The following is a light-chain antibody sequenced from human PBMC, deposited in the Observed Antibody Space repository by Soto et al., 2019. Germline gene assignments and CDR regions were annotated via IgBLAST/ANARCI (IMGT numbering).Light chain of an antibody. Sequence: QSVLTQPHSVSAAPGQQVTISCSGRSSNIGSDYVSWYQQLPGTAPKLLIYENSERPSGIPDRFSGSKSGTSATLGITGLQTGDKADYYCGAWDSSLTGGVFGGGTKLTVL. CDR3: GAWDSSLTGGV. CDR1: SSNIGSDY. V-gene: IGLV1-51*02. CDR2: ENS. J-gene: IGLJ2*01.